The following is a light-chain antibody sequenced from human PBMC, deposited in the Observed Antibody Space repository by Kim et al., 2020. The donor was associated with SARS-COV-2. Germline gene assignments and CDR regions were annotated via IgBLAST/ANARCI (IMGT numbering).Light chain of an antibody. CDR2: NVS. CDR3: SSYTSSATGV. V-gene: IGLV2-14*03. CDR1: SNKY. J-gene: IGLJ2*01. Sequence: QSALTQPASVSGSPGQSITISCTGFSNKYVPWYQQHPGKVPKLIIYNVSNRPSGVSKRFSGSQSGNAASLTISHLQAEDEADYYCSSYTSSATGVFGGGTQLTVL.